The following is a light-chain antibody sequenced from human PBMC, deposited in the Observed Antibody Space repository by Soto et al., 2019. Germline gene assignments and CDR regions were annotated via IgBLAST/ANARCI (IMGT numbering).Light chain of an antibody. J-gene: IGLJ3*02. CDR2: LNSDGSH. CDR1: SGHSTYA. V-gene: IGLV4-69*01. CDR3: QTWDTGIGV. Sequence: QLVLTQSPSASASLGASVKFTCTLSSGHSTYAIAWHQQQPEKGPRYLMKLNSDGSHTKGDGIPDRFSGSSSGAERYLTISSLQSEDEADYYCQTWDTGIGVFGGGTKLTVL.